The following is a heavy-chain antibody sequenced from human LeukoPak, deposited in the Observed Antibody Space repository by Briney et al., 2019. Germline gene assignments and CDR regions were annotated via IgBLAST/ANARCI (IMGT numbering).Heavy chain of an antibody. D-gene: IGHD4-11*01. V-gene: IGHV1-69*13. Sequence: GASVKVSCKASGGTFSSYAISWVRQAPGQGLEWMGGIGPIFGTANYAQKFQGRVTITADSNMELSSLRSEDTAVYYCAKPGATVTTAFDYWGQGTLVTVSS. CDR3: AKPGATVTTAFDY. CDR2: IGPIFGTA. J-gene: IGHJ4*02. CDR1: GGTFSSYA.